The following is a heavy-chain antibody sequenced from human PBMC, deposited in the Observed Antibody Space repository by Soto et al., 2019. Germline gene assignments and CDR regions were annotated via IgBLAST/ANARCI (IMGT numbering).Heavy chain of an antibody. Sequence: QVQLVQSGAEVKKPGSSVKVSCKASGGTFSSYTICWVRQAPGQGLEWMGRIIPILGIANYAQKFQGRVTITADKSTSTAYMELSSLRSEDTAVYYCARDGKVATIIPFDYWGQGTLVTVSS. J-gene: IGHJ4*02. CDR2: IIPILGIA. D-gene: IGHD5-12*01. CDR3: ARDGKVATIIPFDY. CDR1: GGTFSSYT. V-gene: IGHV1-69*08.